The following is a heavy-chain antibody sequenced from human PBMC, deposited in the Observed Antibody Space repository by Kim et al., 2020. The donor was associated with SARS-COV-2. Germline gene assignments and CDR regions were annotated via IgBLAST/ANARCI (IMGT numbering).Heavy chain of an antibody. J-gene: IGHJ6*02. V-gene: IGHV1-2*04. Sequence: ASVKVSCKASGYTFTGYYMHWVRQAPGQGLEWMGWINPNSGGTNYAQKFQGWVTMTRDTSISTAYMELSRLRSDDTAVYYCARARKISLYYYGMDVWGQGTTVTVSS. CDR2: INPNSGGT. CDR1: GYTFTGYY. CDR3: ARARKISLYYYGMDV.